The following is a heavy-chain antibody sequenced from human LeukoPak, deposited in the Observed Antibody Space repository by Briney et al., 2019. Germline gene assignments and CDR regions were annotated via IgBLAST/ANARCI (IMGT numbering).Heavy chain of an antibody. J-gene: IGHJ4*02. D-gene: IGHD3-3*01. CDR2: ISSSSSYI. CDR1: GFTVSSNY. CDR3: AVFWSGYYSLDY. V-gene: IGHV3-21*01. Sequence: GGSLRLSCAASGFTVSSNYMSWVRQAPGKGLEWVSSISSSSSYIYYADSVKGRFTISRDNAKNSLYLQMNSLRAEDTAVYYCAVFWSGYYSLDYWGQGTLVTVSS.